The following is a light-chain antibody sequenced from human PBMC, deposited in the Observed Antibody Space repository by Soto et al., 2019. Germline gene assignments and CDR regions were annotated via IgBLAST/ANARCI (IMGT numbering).Light chain of an antibody. CDR2: DAS. CDR3: QQRTDRPPWT. V-gene: IGKV3-11*01. CDR1: QYVSSF. Sequence: EILMTQSPATLSVSPGERATLSCSASQYVSSFLAWYQHKPGQAPRLLIFDASQRATGIPARFRGSGSGTDFTLSISSLEPEDFAVYYCQQRTDRPPWTFGQGTKVE. J-gene: IGKJ1*01.